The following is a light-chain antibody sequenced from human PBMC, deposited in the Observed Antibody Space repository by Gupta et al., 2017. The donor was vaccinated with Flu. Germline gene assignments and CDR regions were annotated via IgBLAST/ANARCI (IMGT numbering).Light chain of an antibody. Sequence: SSLAAAVVARVTITWRASQSSTSDVTWYPPKTRTVPKVLGSVAAILQSGVPPRFRGSGSQTDCTLTSSSIKTEAFATYVCKQCYRDPRTFGHGTKVEIK. J-gene: IGKJ1*01. CDR3: KQCYRDPRT. V-gene: IGKV1-39*01. CDR2: VAA. CDR1: QSSTSD.